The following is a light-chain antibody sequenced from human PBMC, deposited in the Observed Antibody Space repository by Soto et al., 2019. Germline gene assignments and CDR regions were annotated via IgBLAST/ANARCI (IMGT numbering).Light chain of an antibody. J-gene: IGKJ1*01. V-gene: IGKV3-15*01. Sequence: EFVLTHSPFTLSFSPGERATLSCRASQTVRNNYLARYQQKPGQAPRLLIYDASSRATGIPARFSGSGSGTDFTLTISSLQSEDFAVYYCHQYKNWPPTFGQGTKVDIK. CDR1: QTVRNN. CDR2: DAS. CDR3: HQYKNWPPT.